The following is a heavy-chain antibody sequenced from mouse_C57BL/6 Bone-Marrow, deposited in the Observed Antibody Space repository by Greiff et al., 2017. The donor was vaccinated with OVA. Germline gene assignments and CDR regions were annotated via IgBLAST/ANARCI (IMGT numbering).Heavy chain of an antibody. CDR3: ARLLNWDGGWFAC. CDR1: GYTFTSYW. V-gene: IGHV1-61*01. Sequence: QVQLKQPGAELVRPGSSVKLSCKASGYTFTSYWMDWVKQRPGQGLEWIGNIYPSDSETHYNQKFKDKATLTVDKSSSTAYMQLSSLTSEDSAVYYCARLLNWDGGWFACWGQGTLVTVSA. J-gene: IGHJ3*01. CDR2: IYPSDSET. D-gene: IGHD4-1*01.